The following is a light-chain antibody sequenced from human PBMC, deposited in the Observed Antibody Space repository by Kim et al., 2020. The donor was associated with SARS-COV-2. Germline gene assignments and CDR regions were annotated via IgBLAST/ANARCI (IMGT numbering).Light chain of an antibody. CDR1: SSNIGNNY. Sequence: QSVLTQPPSMSAAPGQKVTISCSGSSSNIGNNYVSWYQQLPGAAPKLLIFDNNERPSGIPDRFSGSKSGTSATLGITGLQTGDEADYYCGTWDSSLGAAVFGGGTQLTVL. CDR2: DNN. V-gene: IGLV1-51*01. J-gene: IGLJ7*01. CDR3: GTWDSSLGAAV.